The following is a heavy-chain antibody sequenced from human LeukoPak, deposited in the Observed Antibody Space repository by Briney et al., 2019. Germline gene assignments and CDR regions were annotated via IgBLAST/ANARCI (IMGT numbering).Heavy chain of an antibody. J-gene: IGHJ4*02. V-gene: IGHV4-34*01. CDR1: GESFSGYS. D-gene: IGHD6-13*01. Sequence: SETLSLTCVVYGESFSGYSWSWIRQPPGKGLEWIGEINQRRNANYNPSLKSRVTISIDTSKNQFSLKLSSVTAADTAVYYCARDSSSWYQFDYWGQGTLVTVSS. CDR3: ARDSSSWYQFDY. CDR2: INQRRNA.